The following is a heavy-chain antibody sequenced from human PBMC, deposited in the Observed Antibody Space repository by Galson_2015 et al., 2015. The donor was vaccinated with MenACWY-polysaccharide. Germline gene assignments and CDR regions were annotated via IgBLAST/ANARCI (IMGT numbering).Heavy chain of an antibody. CDR3: AKDNWLRREVLVGDYDY. Sequence: SLRLSCAASGFTFGSYAMGWVRQAPGKGLEWVALISYDETNKHYADSVKGRFTISRDTSKNVVYLQMNSLRVEDTALYFCAKDNWLRREVLVGDYDYWGQGTLVAVSS. J-gene: IGHJ4*02. CDR2: ISYDETNK. D-gene: IGHD4-17*01. CDR1: GFTFGSYA. V-gene: IGHV3-30-3*01.